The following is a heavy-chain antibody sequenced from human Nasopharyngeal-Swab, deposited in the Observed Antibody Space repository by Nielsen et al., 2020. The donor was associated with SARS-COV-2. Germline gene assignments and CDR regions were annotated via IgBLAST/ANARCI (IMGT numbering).Heavy chain of an antibody. J-gene: IGHJ5*02. D-gene: IGHD3-16*02. CDR2: IYYSGST. CDR1: GGSISSSSYY. Sequence: SETLSLTCTVSGGSISSSSYYWGWIRQPPGKGLEWIGSIYYSGSTYYNPSLKSRVTISVDTSKNQFSLKLSSVTAADTAVYYCARHRGEYDYVRGSYRPNWFDPWGQGTLVTVSS. V-gene: IGHV4-39*01. CDR3: ARHRGEYDYVRGSYRPNWFDP.